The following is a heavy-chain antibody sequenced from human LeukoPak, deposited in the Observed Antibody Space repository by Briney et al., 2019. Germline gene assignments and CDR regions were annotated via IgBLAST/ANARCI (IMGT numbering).Heavy chain of an antibody. Sequence: GGSLRLSCAASGFTFSSYAMHWVRQAPGKGLEWVAVISYDGSNKYYADSVKGRFTISRDSSKNTLYLQMNSLRAEDTAVYYCARGYLYGGREGVIDYWGQGTLVTVSS. CDR1: GFTFSSYA. V-gene: IGHV3-30-3*01. D-gene: IGHD4-17*01. CDR2: ISYDGSNK. J-gene: IGHJ4*02. CDR3: ARGYLYGGREGVIDY.